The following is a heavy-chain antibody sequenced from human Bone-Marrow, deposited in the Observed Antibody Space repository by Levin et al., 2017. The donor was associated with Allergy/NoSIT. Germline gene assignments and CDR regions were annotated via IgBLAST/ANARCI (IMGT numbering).Heavy chain of an antibody. CDR1: GGSISSGRYY. V-gene: IGHV4-61*02. CDR2: IYTTGST. CDR3: TRDRLASLYYYSMDD. Sequence: SETLSLTCSVSGGSISSGRYYFTWVRQSAGKGLEWIGRIYTTGSTNYNPSLESRVTISRDTFKKEVYLTLSSVTAADTAVYYCTRDRLASLYYYSMDDWGSGTTVIVSS. J-gene: IGHJ6*03.